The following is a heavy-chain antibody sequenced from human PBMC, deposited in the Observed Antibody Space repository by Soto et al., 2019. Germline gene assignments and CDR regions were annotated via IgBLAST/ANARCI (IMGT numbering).Heavy chain of an antibody. J-gene: IGHJ4*02. CDR3: ARANDYFWRALDY. V-gene: IGHV4-30-2*01. CDR2: MYHSGST. D-gene: IGHD3-3*01. Sequence: QLQLQESGSGLVKPSQTLSLTCAVSGVSISSGGYSWSWIRQPPGKGLEWIGYMYHSGSTYYNPSLKGRVTISVDRSKNQFSLNLSSVTAADTAMYYCARANDYFWRALDYWGQGTVVTVSS. CDR1: GVSISSGGYS.